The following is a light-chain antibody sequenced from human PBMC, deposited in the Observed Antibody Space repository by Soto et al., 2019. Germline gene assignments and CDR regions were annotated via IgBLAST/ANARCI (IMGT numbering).Light chain of an antibody. CDR3: ASWDVSLVV. V-gene: IGLV1-44*01. J-gene: IGLJ2*01. CDR1: SSNIGTNT. CDR2: SNN. Sequence: QSELTQPPSASGTPGQRVTISCSGSSSNIGTNTVIWYQQLPGTAPKLLIYSNNQRPSGVLDRFSGSKSGTSAALSISGLQSEDEADYYCASWDVSLVVFGGGTKVTFL.